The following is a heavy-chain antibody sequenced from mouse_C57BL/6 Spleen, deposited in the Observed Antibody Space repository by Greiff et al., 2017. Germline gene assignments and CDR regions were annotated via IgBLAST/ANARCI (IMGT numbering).Heavy chain of an antibody. CDR3: ARRRITTAPWYFDV. J-gene: IGHJ1*03. D-gene: IGHD1-2*01. Sequence: VQLQQSGPELVKPGASVKIPCKASGYTFTDYNMDWVKQSHGKSLEWIGDINPDNGGTIYNQKFKGKATLTVDKSYSTDYMELRSLTSEDTAVYYCARRRITTAPWYFDVWGTGTTVTVAS. CDR1: GYTFTDYN. V-gene: IGHV1-18*01. CDR2: INPDNGGT.